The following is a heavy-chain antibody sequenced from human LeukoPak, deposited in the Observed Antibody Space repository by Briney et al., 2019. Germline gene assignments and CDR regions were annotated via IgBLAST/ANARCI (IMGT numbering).Heavy chain of an antibody. CDR3: ARDHYDSSGYLFDY. Sequence: PGRALRLSCAAPGFTFSSHAVHWVRQAPGKGLCWVGLISNDGSNKYYADSVKGRFSISRDNSKSTLYLQMNSLRAEDTAVYYCARDHYDSSGYLFDYWGQGTLVSVSS. CDR1: GFTFSSHA. CDR2: ISNDGSNK. V-gene: IGHV3-30*04. J-gene: IGHJ4*02. D-gene: IGHD3-22*01.